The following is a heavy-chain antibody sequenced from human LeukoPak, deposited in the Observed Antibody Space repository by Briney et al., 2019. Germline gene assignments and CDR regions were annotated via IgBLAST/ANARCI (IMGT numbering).Heavy chain of an antibody. J-gene: IGHJ4*02. Sequence: ETGGSLILSCAASGFTFSTYWLHWVRQAPGKGLLLVARIKGDGSSTIYADSVKGRFTISRDNSKNTLYLQTSSLRVEDTAVYYCARASTTVPNLLDHWGRGTLVTVSS. CDR2: IKGDGSST. CDR3: ARASTTVPNLLDH. D-gene: IGHD4-17*01. CDR1: GFTFSTYW. V-gene: IGHV3-74*01.